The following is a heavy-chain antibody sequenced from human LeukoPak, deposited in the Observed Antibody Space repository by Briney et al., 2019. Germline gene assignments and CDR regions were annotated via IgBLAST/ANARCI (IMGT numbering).Heavy chain of an antibody. CDR3: ARGLSGYSSSWFKY. CDR2: INHSGST. J-gene: IGHJ4*02. Sequence: SETLSLTCAVYGGSFSGYYWSWLRQPPGKGLEWIGEINHSGSTNYNPSLKSRVTISVDTSKNQFSLKLSSVTAADTAVYYCARGLSGYSSSWFKYWGQGTLVTVSS. V-gene: IGHV4-34*01. D-gene: IGHD6-13*01. CDR1: GGSFSGYY.